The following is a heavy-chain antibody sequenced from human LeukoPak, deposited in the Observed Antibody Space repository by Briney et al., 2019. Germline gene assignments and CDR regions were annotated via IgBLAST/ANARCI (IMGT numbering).Heavy chain of an antibody. Sequence: PSETLSLTCTVSGSSISSSSYYWGWIRQPPGKGLEWIGSIYYSGSTYYNPSLKSRVTISVDTSKNQFSLKLSSVTAADTAVYYCARQGSYYYDSSGTLYYFDYWGQGTLVTVSS. J-gene: IGHJ4*02. D-gene: IGHD3-22*01. V-gene: IGHV4-39*01. CDR1: GSSISSSSYY. CDR3: ARQGSYYYDSSGTLYYFDY. CDR2: IYYSGST.